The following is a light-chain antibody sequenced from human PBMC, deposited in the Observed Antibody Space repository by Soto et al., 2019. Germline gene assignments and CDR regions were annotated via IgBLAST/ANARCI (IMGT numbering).Light chain of an antibody. CDR3: CSYAGSSTLV. V-gene: IGLV2-23*01. CDR1: SSDVGSYDL. CDR2: ESS. J-gene: IGLJ3*02. Sequence: QSALTQPASVSGSPGQSITISCTGSSSDVGSYDLVSWYQQHPGKAPKLIIYESSKRPSGVSDRFSGSKSGNTASLTISGLQAEDEADYHCCSYAGSSTLVFGGGTKLTVL.